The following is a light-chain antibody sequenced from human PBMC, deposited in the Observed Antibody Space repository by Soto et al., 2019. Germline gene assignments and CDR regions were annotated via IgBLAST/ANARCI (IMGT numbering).Light chain of an antibody. CDR2: AAS. Sequence: DIHVTQSPSSVSASVGDRVTLTCRASQAITSWLAWYQQKPGRAPKILIYAASSLRSGVPSRFSGSGSGTDFSLTISSLQPEDLATYYCKQSKSFPLTFGGGTKVDIK. J-gene: IGKJ4*01. CDR3: KQSKSFPLT. CDR1: QAITSW. V-gene: IGKV1-12*01.